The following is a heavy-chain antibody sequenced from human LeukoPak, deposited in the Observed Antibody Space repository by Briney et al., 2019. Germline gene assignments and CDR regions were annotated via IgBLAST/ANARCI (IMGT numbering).Heavy chain of an antibody. Sequence: SETLSLTCTVSGGSISSYYWSWIRQPPGKGLEWIGYIYYSGSTNYNPSLKSRVTISVDTSKNQFSLKLSSVTAADTAVYYCARGPEATGYWGQGTLVTVSS. CDR3: ARGPEATGY. CDR1: GGSISSYY. CDR2: IYYSGST. J-gene: IGHJ4*02. V-gene: IGHV4-59*01.